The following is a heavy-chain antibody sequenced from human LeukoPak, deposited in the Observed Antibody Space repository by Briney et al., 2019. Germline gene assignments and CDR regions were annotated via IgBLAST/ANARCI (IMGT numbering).Heavy chain of an antibody. CDR1: GFTFNSYH. CDR2: ITSSSSYT. J-gene: IGHJ6*04. CDR3: AELGITMIGGV. Sequence: GGSLRLSCAASGFTFNSYHMNWVRQAPGKGLEWVSSITSSSSYTYYAESVKGRFTISRDNAKNSLYLQMNSLRAEDTAVYYCAELGITMIGGVWGKGTTVTISS. D-gene: IGHD3-10*02. V-gene: IGHV3-21*01.